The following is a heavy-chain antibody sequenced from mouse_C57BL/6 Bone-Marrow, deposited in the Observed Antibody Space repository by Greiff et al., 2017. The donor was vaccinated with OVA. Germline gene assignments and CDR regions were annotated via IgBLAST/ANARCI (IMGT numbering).Heavy chain of an antibody. V-gene: IGHV14-4*01. Sequence: VQLKESGAELVRPGASVKLSCTASGFNIKDDYTHWVKQRPEQGLEWIGWIDPENGDTEYASKFQGKATITADTSSNTAYLQLSSLTSEDTAVYYCTSMITIDYWGQGTTLTVSS. CDR1: GFNIKDDY. CDR3: TSMITIDY. J-gene: IGHJ2*01. D-gene: IGHD2-4*01. CDR2: IDPENGDT.